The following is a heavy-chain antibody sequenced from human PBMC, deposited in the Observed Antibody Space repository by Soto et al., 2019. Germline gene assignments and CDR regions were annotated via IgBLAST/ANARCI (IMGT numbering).Heavy chain of an antibody. CDR3: AKLGFSTVTMDYYYYGMDV. Sequence: GGSLRLSCAASGFTFSSYGMHWVRQAPGKGLEWVAVISYDGSNKYYADSVKGRFTISRDNSKNTLYLQMNSLRAEDTAVYYCAKLGFSTVTMDYYYYGMDVWGQGTTVTVSS. J-gene: IGHJ6*02. CDR2: ISYDGSNK. D-gene: IGHD4-4*01. CDR1: GFTFSSYG. V-gene: IGHV3-30*18.